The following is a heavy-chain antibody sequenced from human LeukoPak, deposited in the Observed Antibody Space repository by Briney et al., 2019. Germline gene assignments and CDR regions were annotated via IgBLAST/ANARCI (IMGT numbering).Heavy chain of an antibody. CDR1: GGSISGSTYY. CDR3: ARDQVDSGYDRSDNDY. Sequence: SETLSLTCTVSGGSISGSTYYWGWIRQPPGKGLEWIGSIYYSGSTYYNPSLKSRVTISVDTSKNQFSLKLSSVTAADTAVYYCARDQVDSGYDRSDNDYWGQGTLVTVSS. J-gene: IGHJ4*02. V-gene: IGHV4-39*07. CDR2: IYYSGST. D-gene: IGHD5-12*01.